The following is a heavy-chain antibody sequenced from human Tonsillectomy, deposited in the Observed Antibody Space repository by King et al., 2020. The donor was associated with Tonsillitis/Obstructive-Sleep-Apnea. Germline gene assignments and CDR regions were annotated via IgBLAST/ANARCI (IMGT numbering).Heavy chain of an antibody. CDR2: MYYSGST. J-gene: IGHJ5*01. CDR1: GGSMSSGTYY. V-gene: IGHV4-39*01. Sequence: QLQESGPGLVKPSETLSLTCTVSGGSMSSGTYYWAWIRQPPGKGLEWIGSMYYSGSTYYSPSLKSRATISVDTSKNQFSLNLNSVTAADTAVYCCARREGDGKYNCFDTWGAGALGTVSS. D-gene: IGHD2-21*02. CDR3: ARREGDGKYNCFDT.